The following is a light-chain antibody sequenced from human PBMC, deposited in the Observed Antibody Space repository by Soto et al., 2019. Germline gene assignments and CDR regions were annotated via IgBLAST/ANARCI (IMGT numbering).Light chain of an antibody. J-gene: IGKJ5*01. Sequence: DIQMTQSPSSLSASVGDRVTITCRASQSISSYLNWYQQKPGKAPKLLIYAASSLQSGVPSRFSGSGSGTDFTLTISSLPPEDFATYYCQPIYSTPLTFGLGTRLEIK. CDR3: QPIYSTPLT. CDR1: QSISSY. CDR2: AAS. V-gene: IGKV1-39*01.